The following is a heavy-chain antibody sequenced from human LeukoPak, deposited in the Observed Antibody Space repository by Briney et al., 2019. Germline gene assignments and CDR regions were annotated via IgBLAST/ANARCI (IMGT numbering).Heavy chain of an antibody. CDR3: AIGGDSTTSCYRCFNY. D-gene: IGHD2-2*01. CDR2: IFPDDSDT. CDR1: GYRFINYW. Sequence: ESLKISCKGSGYRFINYWIGWVRQMPGKGLEWMGIIFPDDSDTRYSPSFQGQVTISADKSISTAYLQWSGLKASDTAMYYCAIGGDSTTSCYRCFNYWGQGTLVTVSS. V-gene: IGHV5-51*01. J-gene: IGHJ4*02.